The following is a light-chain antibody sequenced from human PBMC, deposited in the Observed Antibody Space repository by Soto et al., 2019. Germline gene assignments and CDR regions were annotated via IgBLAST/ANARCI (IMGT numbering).Light chain of an antibody. CDR1: QSVSSY. V-gene: IGKV3-11*01. CDR3: HQYSSSPRAT. Sequence: EIVLTQSPATLSLSPGERATLSCRASQSVSSYLAWYQQKPGQAPRLLIYDASNRATGIPARFSGSGSGTDFTLTISSLEPEDFAVYYCHQYSSSPRATFGQGTRLEI. J-gene: IGKJ5*01. CDR2: DAS.